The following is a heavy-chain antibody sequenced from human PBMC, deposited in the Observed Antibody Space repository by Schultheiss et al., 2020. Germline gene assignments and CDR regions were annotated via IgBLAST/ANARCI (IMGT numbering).Heavy chain of an antibody. CDR2: ISGSGGST. J-gene: IGHJ6*02. Sequence: GESLKISCAASGFTFSSYAMSWVRQAPGKGLEWVSAISGSGGSTYYADSVKGRFTISRDNSKNTLYLQMNSLRAEDTAVYYCARRKGYCSSTSCYVEAYYYYYGMDVWGQGTTVTVSS. CDR1: GFTFSSYA. CDR3: ARRKGYCSSTSCYVEAYYYYYGMDV. D-gene: IGHD2-2*01. V-gene: IGHV3-23*01.